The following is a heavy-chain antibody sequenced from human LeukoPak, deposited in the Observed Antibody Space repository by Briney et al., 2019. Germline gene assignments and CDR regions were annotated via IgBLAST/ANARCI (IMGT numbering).Heavy chain of an antibody. J-gene: IGHJ4*02. D-gene: IGHD6-13*01. CDR2: IYYSGST. CDR1: GGSISSSSYY. Sequence: SETLSLTCTVSGGSISSSSYYWGWIRQPPGKGLEWIGYIYYSGSTNYNPSLKSRVTISFDTSRNQFSLKLSSVTAADTAVYYCARVGHLAAAGTYDYWGQGTLVTVSS. V-gene: IGHV4-61*05. CDR3: ARVGHLAAAGTYDY.